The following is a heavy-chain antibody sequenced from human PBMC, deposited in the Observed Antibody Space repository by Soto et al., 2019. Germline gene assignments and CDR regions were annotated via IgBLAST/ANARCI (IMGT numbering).Heavy chain of an antibody. CDR2: IXSXXSXX. CDR3: AREGDIVLDYGMDV. CDR1: GFTFSSYS. V-gene: IGHV3-21*01. Sequence: GSLRLSCAASGFTFSSYSMNWVRQAPGKGLEWVSSIXSXXSXXXXXDXXXGRFTISRDSAKNSLYLQMNSLRAEDTAVYYCAREGDIVLDYGMDVWGQGTTVTVSS. J-gene: IGHJ6*02. D-gene: IGHD2-8*01.